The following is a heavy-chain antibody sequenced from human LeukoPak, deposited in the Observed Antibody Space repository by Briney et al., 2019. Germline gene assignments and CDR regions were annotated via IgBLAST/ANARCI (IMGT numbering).Heavy chain of an antibody. CDR2: IHHSGMT. CDR3: ARYTGTNWGYSFDY. Sequence: SETLSLTCALSGYSISSGYYWSWIRPPPGKGLEWIATIHHSGMTYYNPSLKSRVTISVDTSKNQFSLKLSSVTAAGTAVYYCARYTGTNWGYSFDYWGQGTLVTVSS. CDR1: GYSISSGYY. J-gene: IGHJ4*02. V-gene: IGHV4-38-2*01. D-gene: IGHD7-27*01.